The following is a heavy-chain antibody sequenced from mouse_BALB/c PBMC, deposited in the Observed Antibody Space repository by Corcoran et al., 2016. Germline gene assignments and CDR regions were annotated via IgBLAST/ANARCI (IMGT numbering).Heavy chain of an antibody. CDR3: ARRMIPL. J-gene: IGHJ4*01. CDR2: INPNNGGT. D-gene: IGHD2-3*01. Sequence: EVQLQQSGPELVKPGASVKISCKTSGYTFPEYTMHWVKQSHGKSLEWMGGINPNNGGTSYNQKFKGKATLTVDKSSSTAYMELRSLTSEDSAVYYCARRMIPLWGQGTSVTVSS. CDR1: GYTFPEYT. V-gene: IGHV1-18*01.